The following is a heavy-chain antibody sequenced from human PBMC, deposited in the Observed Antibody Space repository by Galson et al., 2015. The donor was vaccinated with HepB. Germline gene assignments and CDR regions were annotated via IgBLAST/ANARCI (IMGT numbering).Heavy chain of an antibody. V-gene: IGHV1-46*01. J-gene: IGHJ3*02. D-gene: IGHD3-9*01. CDR2: INPSGGST. Sequence: SVKVSCKASGYPFTSYYMHWVRQAPGQGLEWMGIINPSGGSTSYAQKFQGRVTMTRDASTSTVYMGLSSLRSEDTAVYYCARGGVILTGSPPDAFDIWGQGTMVTVSS. CDR1: GYPFTSYY. CDR3: ARGGVILTGSPPDAFDI.